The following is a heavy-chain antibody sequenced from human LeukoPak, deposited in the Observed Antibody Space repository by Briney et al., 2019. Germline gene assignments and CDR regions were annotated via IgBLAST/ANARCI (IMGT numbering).Heavy chain of an antibody. CDR2: IFYSGST. D-gene: IGHD6-13*01. Sequence: PSETLSLTCTVSHGSISGFHCSSIRPPPRKGLEWIGYIFYSGSTNYNPSLKSRVTISVDTSRNKVSLKLSSVTAADTAVYYCARGGAFSSSWYVDYWGQGTLVTVST. CDR1: HGSISGFH. V-gene: IGHV4-59*01. CDR3: ARGGAFSSSWYVDY. J-gene: IGHJ4*02.